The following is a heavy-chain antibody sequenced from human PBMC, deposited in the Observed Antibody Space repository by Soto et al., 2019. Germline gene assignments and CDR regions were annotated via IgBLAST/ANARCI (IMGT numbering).Heavy chain of an antibody. J-gene: IGHJ4*01. CDR1: GLTFSSYW. CDR2: ISTDGSVT. D-gene: IGHD6-19*01. CDR3: ARAPYSSGWCGFDY. Sequence: EVQLVESGGGLVQPGGSLRLSCAASGLTFSSYWMHWVRQAPGKGLVWVSRISTDGSVTTYADSVKGRFTISRDSAKNTLYLQMNSLRTEDTAVDYCARAPYSSGWCGFDYWGHGTLVTVSS. V-gene: IGHV3-74*01.